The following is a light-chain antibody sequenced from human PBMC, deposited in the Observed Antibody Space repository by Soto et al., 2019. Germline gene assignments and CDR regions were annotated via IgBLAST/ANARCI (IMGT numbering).Light chain of an antibody. J-gene: IGLJ2*01. CDR1: SSDVGGYKY. V-gene: IGLV2-8*01. CDR2: EVS. CDR3: SSYAGSNNVV. Sequence: QSALTQHPSASGSPGQSVTISCTGTSSDVGGYKYVSWYQQHPGKAPKLMIYEVSKRPSGVPDRFSGSKSGNTASLTVSGLQAEDEADYYCSSYAGSNNVVFGGGTKLTVL.